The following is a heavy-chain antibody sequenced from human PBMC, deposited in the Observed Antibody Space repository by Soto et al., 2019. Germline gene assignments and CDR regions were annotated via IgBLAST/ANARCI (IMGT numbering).Heavy chain of an antibody. Sequence: GVSLRLSCAASGFTFSNAWMNWVRQAPGKGLEWVGLIKSKTDGGTTDYAAPVKGRFTISRDDSKNTLYLQMNSLKTEDTAVYYCTTASTNMTRQAFDIWGQGTMVTVS. D-gene: IGHD2-8*01. CDR1: GFTFSNAW. CDR2: IKSKTDGGTT. V-gene: IGHV3-15*07. J-gene: IGHJ3*02. CDR3: TTASTNMTRQAFDI.